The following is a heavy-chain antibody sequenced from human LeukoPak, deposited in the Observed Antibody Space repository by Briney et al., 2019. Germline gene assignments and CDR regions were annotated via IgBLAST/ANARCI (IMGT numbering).Heavy chain of an antibody. D-gene: IGHD2-15*01. Sequence: SVKASCKASGGTFSSYAISWVRQAPGQGLEWMGGIIPIFGTANYAQKFQGRVTITTDESTSTAYMELSSLRSEDTAVYYCARSGGVAAARPLYYYYYYMDVWGKGTTVTVSS. CDR2: IIPIFGTA. V-gene: IGHV1-69*05. CDR1: GGTFSSYA. CDR3: ARSGGVAAARPLYYYYYYMDV. J-gene: IGHJ6*03.